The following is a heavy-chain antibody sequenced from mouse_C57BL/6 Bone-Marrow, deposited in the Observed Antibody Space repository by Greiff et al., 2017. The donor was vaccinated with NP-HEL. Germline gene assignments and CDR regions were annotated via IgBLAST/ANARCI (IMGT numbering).Heavy chain of an antibody. CDR3: TPYDGYYVGFAY. CDR1: GFNIKDDY. Sequence: EVQLKESGAELVRPGASVKLSCTASGFNIKDDYMHWVKQRPEQGLEWIGWIDPENGDTEYASKFQGKATITADTSSNTAYLQLSSLTSEDTAVYYCTPYDGYYVGFAYWGQGTLVTVSA. J-gene: IGHJ3*01. V-gene: IGHV14-4*01. CDR2: IDPENGDT. D-gene: IGHD2-3*01.